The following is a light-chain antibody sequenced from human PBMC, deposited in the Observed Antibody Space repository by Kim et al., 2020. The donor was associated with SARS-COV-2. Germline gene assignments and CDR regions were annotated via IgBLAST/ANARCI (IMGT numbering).Light chain of an antibody. J-gene: IGLJ2*01. CDR1: GSEVGAYVY. Sequence: GQSVANSCTGSGSEVGAYVYVSWDQQHQGKAPKRMIHDVNDRHSGVSHRFSGAKSGNTASLTISGLQAENEADYYCSTYTNSDTLVFGEGTQLTVL. CDR3: STYTNSDTLV. CDR2: DVN. V-gene: IGLV2-14*03.